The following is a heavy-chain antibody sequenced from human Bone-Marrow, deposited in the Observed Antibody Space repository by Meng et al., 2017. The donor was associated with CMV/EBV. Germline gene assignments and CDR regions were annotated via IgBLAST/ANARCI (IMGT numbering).Heavy chain of an antibody. Sequence: SVKVSCKASGGTFSSYAISWVRQAPGQGLEWMGGIIPIFGTANYAQKFQGRVTITTDESTSTAYMELSSLRSEDMAVYYCARSDDDYSPTDYWGQGTLVTVSS. J-gene: IGHJ4*02. CDR2: IIPIFGTA. D-gene: IGHD4-11*01. CDR3: ARSDDDYSPTDY. CDR1: GGTFSSYA. V-gene: IGHV1-69*05.